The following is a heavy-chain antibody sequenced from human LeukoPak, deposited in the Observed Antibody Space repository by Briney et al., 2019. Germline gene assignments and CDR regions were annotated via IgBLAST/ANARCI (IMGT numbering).Heavy chain of an antibody. CDR1: GYTFTGYD. V-gene: IGHV1-8*01. J-gene: IGHJ4*02. D-gene: IGHD3-16*01. Sequence: ASLKVSCTASGYTFTGYDINWVRQATGQGLEWMGWMNPNSGNTGYAQNVKCRVTMTRNTTIGTAYMELSSLRSEDTAVYNCARWGGYWGQGTLVTVSS. CDR2: MNPNSGNT. CDR3: ARWGGY.